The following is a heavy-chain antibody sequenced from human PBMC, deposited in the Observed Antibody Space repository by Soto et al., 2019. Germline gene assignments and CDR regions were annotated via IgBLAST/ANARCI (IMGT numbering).Heavy chain of an antibody. CDR3: AKDHQPYEKTPYYFDY. CDR1: GFTFSSYG. J-gene: IGHJ4*02. D-gene: IGHD5-12*01. V-gene: IGHV3-30*18. CDR2: ISYDGSNK. Sequence: GGSLRLSCAASGFTFSSYGMHWVRQAPGKGLEWVAVISYDGSNKYYADSVKGRFTISRDNSKNTLYLQMNSLRAEDTAVYYCAKDHQPYEKTPYYFDYWGQGTLVTVSS.